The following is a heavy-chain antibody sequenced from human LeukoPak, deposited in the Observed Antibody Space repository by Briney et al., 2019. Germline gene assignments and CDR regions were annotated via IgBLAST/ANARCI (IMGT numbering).Heavy chain of an antibody. Sequence: GGSLRLSCAASGFTFDDYAMHWVRQAPGKDLEWVSGISWNSGSIGYADSVKGRFTISRDNAKNSLYLQMNSLRAEDMALYYCAKDTGSASAPTFTNSW. J-gene: IGHJ5*01. CDR2: ISWNSGSI. CDR3: AKDTGSASAPTFTNS. D-gene: IGHD3-10*01. CDR1: GFTFDDYA. V-gene: IGHV3-9*03.